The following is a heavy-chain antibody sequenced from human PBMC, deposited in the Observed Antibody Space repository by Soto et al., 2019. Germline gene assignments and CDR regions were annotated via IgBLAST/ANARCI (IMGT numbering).Heavy chain of an antibody. J-gene: IGHJ6*02. D-gene: IGHD6-13*01. V-gene: IGHV3-53*01. CDR3: ASLYSSPRYYYYYYGMDV. CDR2: IYSGGST. Sequence: EVQLVESGGGLIQPGGSLRLSCAASGFTVSSNYMSWVRQAPGKGLEWVSVIYSGGSTYYADSVKGRFTISRDNSKNTLYLQRNSLRAEDTAVYYCASLYSSPRYYYYYYGMDVWGQGTTVTVSS. CDR1: GFTVSSNY.